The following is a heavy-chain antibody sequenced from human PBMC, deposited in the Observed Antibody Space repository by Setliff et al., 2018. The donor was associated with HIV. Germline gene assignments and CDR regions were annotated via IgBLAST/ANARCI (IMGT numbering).Heavy chain of an antibody. CDR3: ARRRGPMVRGVDPAPSFFFDY. V-gene: IGHV4-34*01. CDR1: GAPLNGFF. J-gene: IGHJ4*02. CDR2: VNHSGTT. D-gene: IGHD3-10*01. Sequence: SETLSLTCAVYGAPLNGFFWSWVRQRPERGLEWIGEVNHSGTTHYNPSLKSRVTISVDTSKNQFSLRVKSVTAGDTGLYFCARRRGPMVRGVDPAPSFFFDYWGQGTPVTVSS.